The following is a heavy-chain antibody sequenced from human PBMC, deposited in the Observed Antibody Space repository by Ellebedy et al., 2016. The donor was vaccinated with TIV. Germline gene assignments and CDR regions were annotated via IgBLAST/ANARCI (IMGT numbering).Heavy chain of an antibody. V-gene: IGHV3-64D*06. J-gene: IGHJ6*02. D-gene: IGHD4-17*01. Sequence: PGGSLRLSCSASGFTFSSYAMHWVRQAPGKGLEYVSAISSNGGSTYYADSVKGRFTISRDNSKNTLYLQMSSLRAEDTAVYYCARDGYSGAVTNYYYYGMDVWGQGTTVTVSS. CDR2: ISSNGGST. CDR3: ARDGYSGAVTNYYYYGMDV. CDR1: GFTFSSYA.